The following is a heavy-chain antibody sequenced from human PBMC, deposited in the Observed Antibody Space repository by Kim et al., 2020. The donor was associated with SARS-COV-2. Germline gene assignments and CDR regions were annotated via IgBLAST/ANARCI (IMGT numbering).Heavy chain of an antibody. CDR2: INVRNADT. CDR1: GYTFSTSP. V-gene: IGHV1-3*01. D-gene: IGHD3-16*01. J-gene: IGHJ4*02. Sequence: ASVKVSCRPSGYTFSTSPIHWVRQAPGQRLEWVGWINVRNADTKYPEKFQGRVTITTDMSARTVYMELSSLTYEDTAVYYCVRDGFFNSRWGSDDSWGQG. CDR3: VRDGFFNSRWGSDDS.